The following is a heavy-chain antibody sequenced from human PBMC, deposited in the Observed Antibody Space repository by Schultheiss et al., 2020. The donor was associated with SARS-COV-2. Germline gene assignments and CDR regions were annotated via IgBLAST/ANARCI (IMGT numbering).Heavy chain of an antibody. Sequence: SETLSLTCAVYGGSISSYYWSWIRQPAGKGLEWIGRIYTSGSTNYNPSLKSRVTISVDTSKNQFSLKLSSVTAADTAVYYCARHEAAAGTYYFDYWGQGTLVTVSS. V-gene: IGHV4-59*10. D-gene: IGHD6-13*01. CDR3: ARHEAAAGTYYFDY. CDR1: GGSISSYY. J-gene: IGHJ4*02. CDR2: IYTSGST.